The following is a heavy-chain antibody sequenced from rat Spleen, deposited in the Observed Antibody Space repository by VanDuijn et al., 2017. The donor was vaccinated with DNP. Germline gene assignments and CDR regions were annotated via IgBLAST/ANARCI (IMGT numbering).Heavy chain of an antibody. Sequence: EVHLVETGGGLVQPGRSLKLSCAASGVTFSDYNMAWVRQAPKKGLEWVATINYDGSSTYYRDSVKGRFTISRDNAKSTLYLQMDSLRSEDTATYYCARPDYWGQGVMVTVSS. J-gene: IGHJ2*01. CDR1: GVTFSDYN. V-gene: IGHV5-7*01. CDR3: ARPDY. CDR2: INYDGSST.